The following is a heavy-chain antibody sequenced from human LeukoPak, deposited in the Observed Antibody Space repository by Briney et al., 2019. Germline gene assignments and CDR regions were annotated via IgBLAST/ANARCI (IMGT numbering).Heavy chain of an antibody. CDR3: ARDTFDNSGSYSGRVGGFDY. D-gene: IGHD1-26*01. J-gene: IGHJ4*02. CDR2: INSDGSSR. V-gene: IGHV3-74*01. Sequence: AGGSLRLSCAVSGFTFSRHWMHWVRQTPGKGLVWVSRINSDGSSRSYGDSVRGRFTISRDNAKNTVYLQMNSLRVEDTAVYYCARDTFDNSGSYSGRVGGFDYWGQGTLVTVSS. CDR1: GFTFSRHW.